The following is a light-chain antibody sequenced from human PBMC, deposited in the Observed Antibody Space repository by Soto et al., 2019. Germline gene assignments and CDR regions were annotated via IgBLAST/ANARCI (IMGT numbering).Light chain of an antibody. CDR2: GAS. CDR3: QHYGSSAPIT. Sequence: EIVLTQSPGTLSLSPGERATLSCRASQSVRNNNLNWYQQKAGQAPRLLIYGASIRATGIPDRFSGSGSGTDFTLTISRLEPEDFALYFCQHYGSSAPITFGQGTRLEIK. CDR1: QSVRNNN. V-gene: IGKV3-20*01. J-gene: IGKJ5*01.